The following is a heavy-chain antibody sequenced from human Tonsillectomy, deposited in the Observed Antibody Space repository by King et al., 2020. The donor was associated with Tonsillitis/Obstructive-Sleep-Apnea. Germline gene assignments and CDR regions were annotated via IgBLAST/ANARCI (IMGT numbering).Heavy chain of an antibody. V-gene: IGHV3-21*01. J-gene: IGHJ4*02. D-gene: IGHD2-15*01. CDR2: ISSSSSYI. CDR3: AREYCSGGSCYFYFVY. Sequence: QLVQSGGGLVKPGGSLRLSCAASGFTFSSYSMNWFRRAPGKGLEWVSSISSSSSYIYYADSVKGRFTLSRDNAKNSLYLQMNSLRAEETALYYCAREYCSGGSCYFYFVYWGQGTLVTVSS. CDR1: GFTFSSYS.